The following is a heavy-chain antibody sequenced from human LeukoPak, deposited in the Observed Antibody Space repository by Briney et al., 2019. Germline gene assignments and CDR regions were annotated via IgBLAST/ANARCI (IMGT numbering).Heavy chain of an antibody. J-gene: IGHJ6*02. CDR2: ISYDGSNK. Sequence: PGRSLRLSCAASGFTFSSYAMHWVRQAPGKGLEWVAVISYDGSNKYYADSVKGRFTISRDSSKNTLYLQVNSLRAEDTAVYCCARGSGSGWSMDVWGQGTTVTVSS. V-gene: IGHV3-30-3*01. CDR3: ARGSGSGWSMDV. CDR1: GFTFSSYA. D-gene: IGHD6-19*01.